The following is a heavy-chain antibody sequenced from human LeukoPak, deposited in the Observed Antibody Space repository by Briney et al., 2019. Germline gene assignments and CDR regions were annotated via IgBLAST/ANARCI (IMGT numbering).Heavy chain of an antibody. J-gene: IGHJ4*02. V-gene: IGHV4-59*08. CDR2: IYYSGST. CDR3: ASSSGYPYYFDY. CDR1: GGSISSYY. Sequence: SETLSLTCTVSGGSISSYYWNWIRQPPGKGLEWIGYIYYSGSTNYNPSLKSRVTISVDTSKNQFSLKLSSVTAADTAVYYCASSSGYPYYFDYWGQGTLVTVSS. D-gene: IGHD3-22*01.